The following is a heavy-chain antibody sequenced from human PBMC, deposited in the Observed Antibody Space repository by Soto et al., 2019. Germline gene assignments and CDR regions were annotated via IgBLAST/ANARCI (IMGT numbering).Heavy chain of an antibody. CDR3: AKTRGDMFDA. D-gene: IGHD2-21*01. V-gene: IGHV1-18*01. CDR1: GYSFTTYG. J-gene: IGHJ3*01. CDR2: ISGNSGDT. Sequence: QVQLVQSGPEVKKPGASVKVSCKTSGYSFTTYGVRWVRQAPGQGLEWMAWISGNSGDTRFAQNFQGRVTLTTDTSTSTAYMELRSLTSDDTAVYYCAKTRGDMFDAWGQGTMVIVSS.